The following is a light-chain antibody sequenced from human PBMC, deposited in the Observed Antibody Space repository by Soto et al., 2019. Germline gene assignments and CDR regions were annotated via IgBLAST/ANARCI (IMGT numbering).Light chain of an antibody. CDR2: LAS. J-gene: IGKJ4*01. V-gene: IGKV2-28*01. CDR3: MQGLQRGS. CDR1: QSLLHRNGKNY. Sequence: VLTQSPLSLPVTPGEPASISCRSSQSLLHRNGKNYLDWYLQKPGQSPQILIYLASNRSSGVPDRFSGSVSGTDFTLRISPVQAEDVGVYYCMQGLQRGSFGGGTKVEIK.